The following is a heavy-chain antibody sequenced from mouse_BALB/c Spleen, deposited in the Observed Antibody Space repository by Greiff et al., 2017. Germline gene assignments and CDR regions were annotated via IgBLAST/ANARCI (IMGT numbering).Heavy chain of an antibody. Sequence: VQLQQTGPELVKPGASVKISCKASGYSFTDYIMLWVKQSHGKSLEWIGNINPYYGSTSYNLKFKGKATLTVDKSSSTAYMQLNSLTSEDSAVYYCARGGGYYRTDYAMDYWGQGTSVTVSS. J-gene: IGHJ4*01. CDR3: ARGGGYYRTDYAMDY. CDR2: INPYYGST. CDR1: GYSFTDYI. D-gene: IGHD2-3*01. V-gene: IGHV1-39*01.